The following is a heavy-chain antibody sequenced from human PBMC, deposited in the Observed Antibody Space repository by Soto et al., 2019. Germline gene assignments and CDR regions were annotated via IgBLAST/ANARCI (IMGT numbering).Heavy chain of an antibody. CDR3: AMANYGDYDY. Sequence: LVQSGAEAKKPGTSVKVSCKASGYTFSTSTISWVRQAPGQGLEWLGWIKAYSGNTNYATKLQGRVTMTTDTSTSTAYLELRSLTNDDTAMYYCAMANYGDYDYLGQGTMVTVSS. J-gene: IGHJ4*02. CDR2: IKAYSGNT. D-gene: IGHD4-17*01. CDR1: GYTFSTST. V-gene: IGHV1-18*04.